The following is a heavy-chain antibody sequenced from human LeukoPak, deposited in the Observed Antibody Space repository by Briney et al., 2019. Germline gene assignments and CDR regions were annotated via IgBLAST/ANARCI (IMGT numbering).Heavy chain of an antibody. D-gene: IGHD1-26*01. CDR3: AKAQRGSYSDFDY. J-gene: IGHJ4*02. CDR1: GFTFSSYA. V-gene: IGHV3-23*01. Sequence: GGSLRLSCAASGFTFSSYAMTWVRQAPGKGLEWVSDISGNGDITYHADSVKGRFTISRDNSKNTLYLQMKSLRAEDTAVYYCAKAQRGSYSDFDYWGQGTLVTVSS. CDR2: ISGNGDIT.